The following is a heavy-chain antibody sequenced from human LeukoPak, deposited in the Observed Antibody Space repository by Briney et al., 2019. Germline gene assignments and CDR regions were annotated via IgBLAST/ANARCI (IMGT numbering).Heavy chain of an antibody. V-gene: IGHV4-61*02. CDR3: ALGNCPTTSCYPGVAFDI. Sequence: SETLSLTCTVSGGSISSGGYFWSWIRQPAGKGLEWIGRLYASGSTNYNPSLQSRVTISVDTSKNQFSLKLTSVTAADTAVYYCALGNCPTTSCYPGVAFDIWGQGTMVTVSS. CDR1: GGSISSGGYF. D-gene: IGHD2-2*01. J-gene: IGHJ3*02. CDR2: LYASGST.